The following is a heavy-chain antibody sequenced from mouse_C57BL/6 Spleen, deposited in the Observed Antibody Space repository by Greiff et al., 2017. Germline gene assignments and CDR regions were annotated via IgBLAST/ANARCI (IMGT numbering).Heavy chain of an antibody. CDR3: ARYFDY. Sequence: EVQGVESGGGLVKPGGSLKLSCAASGFTFSDYGMHWVRQAPEKGLEWVAYISSGTSTIYYADTVKGRFPISRDNAKNTLFLQMTSLRSEDTAMYYCARYFDYWGKGTTLTVSS. J-gene: IGHJ2*01. V-gene: IGHV5-17*01. CDR2: ISSGTSTI. CDR1: GFTFSDYG.